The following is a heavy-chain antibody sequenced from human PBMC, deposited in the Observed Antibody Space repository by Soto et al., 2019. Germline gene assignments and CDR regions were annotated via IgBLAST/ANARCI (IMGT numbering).Heavy chain of an antibody. CDR2: IDWDDDK. D-gene: IGHD7-27*01. Sequence: SGPTLVNPTQTLTLTCTFSGFSLSTSGMCVSWIRQPPGKALEWLALIDWDDDKYYSTSLKTRLTISKDTSKNQVVLTMTDMDPVDTATYYCARIRTGEYYYYYGMDVWGQGTTVTVSS. V-gene: IGHV2-70*01. J-gene: IGHJ6*02. CDR1: GFSLSTSGMC. CDR3: ARIRTGEYYYYYGMDV.